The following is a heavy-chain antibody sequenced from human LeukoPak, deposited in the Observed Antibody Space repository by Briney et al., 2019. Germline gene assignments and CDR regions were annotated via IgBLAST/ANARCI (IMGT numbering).Heavy chain of an antibody. CDR2: ISYDGSDK. D-gene: IGHD4-11*01. CDR1: GFTFSSYA. J-gene: IGHJ4*02. Sequence: GGSLRLSCAAPGFTFSSYAMHWVRQAPGKGLEWVAVISYDGSDKYYADSVKGRFTISRDNSKNTLYLQMNSLRAEDTAVYYCATTGGWRGDLRDWGQGTLVTVSS. V-gene: IGHV3-30*04. CDR3: ATTGGWRGDLRD.